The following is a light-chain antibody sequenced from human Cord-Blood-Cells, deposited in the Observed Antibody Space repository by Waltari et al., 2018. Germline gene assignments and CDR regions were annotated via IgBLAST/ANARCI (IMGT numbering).Light chain of an antibody. CDR3: AAWDDSLSGRL. CDR2: RNN. Sequence: QSVLTQPPSASGTPGQRVTISCSGSSSNIGSNYVYWYQQLPGTAPKLLIYRNNQRPSGVPDRFSGSRSGPSASLATRGLRSEDEADYYCAAWDDSLSGRLFGGGTKLTVL. J-gene: IGLJ2*01. CDR1: SSNIGSNY. V-gene: IGLV1-47*01.